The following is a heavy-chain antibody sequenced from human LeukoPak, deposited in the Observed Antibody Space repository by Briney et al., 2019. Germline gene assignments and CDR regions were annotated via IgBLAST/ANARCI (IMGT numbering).Heavy chain of an antibody. CDR3: ASRIGVPGYAEYFQD. D-gene: IGHD6-13*01. J-gene: IGHJ1*01. V-gene: IGHV3-23*01. CDR2: ISGSGGST. CDR1: GFTFGSYA. Sequence: GGSLRLSSAASGFTFGSYAMSWVRQAPGKGLEWVSAISGSGGSTYYADSVKGRFTISRDNSKNTLHLQMNSLRAEDTAVYYCASRIGVPGYAEYFQDWGQGTLVTVSS.